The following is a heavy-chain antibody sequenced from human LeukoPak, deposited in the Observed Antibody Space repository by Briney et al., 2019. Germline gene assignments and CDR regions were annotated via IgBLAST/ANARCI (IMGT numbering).Heavy chain of an antibody. CDR3: ARDRTLIVVVAAAIPCLSG. D-gene: IGHD2-2*02. V-gene: IGHV1-69*04. CDR1: GGTFSSYT. CDR2: IIPILGIA. Sequence: ASVNVSCKASGGTFSSYTISWVRQPPGQGLEWMGRIIPILGIANYAKKLQRRVTIPADKSTSTDYMELSSLRSEDTAVYYCARDRTLIVVVAAAIPCLSGWGQGTLVTVSS. J-gene: IGHJ4*02.